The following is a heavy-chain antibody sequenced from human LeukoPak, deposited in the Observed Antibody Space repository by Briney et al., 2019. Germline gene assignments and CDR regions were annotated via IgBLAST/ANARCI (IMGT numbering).Heavy chain of an antibody. CDR1: GFTFSSYW. Sequence: GGSLTLSCAASGFTFSSYWMHWVRQAPGKGLVWVSRINRNGSDTNYADSVKGRFTISRVNAKNTVYLQVNGLRVEDTAVYYCASETWGYGLAIWGQGTMVAVSS. V-gene: IGHV3-74*01. D-gene: IGHD3-16*01. CDR3: ASETWGYGLAI. J-gene: IGHJ3*02. CDR2: INRNGSDT.